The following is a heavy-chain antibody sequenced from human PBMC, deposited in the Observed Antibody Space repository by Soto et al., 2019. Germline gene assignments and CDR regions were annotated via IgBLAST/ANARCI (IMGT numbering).Heavy chain of an antibody. CDR2: INPKSGGT. CDR1: GYSFTDYH. Sequence: QVQLVQSGAEVKKPGASVRVSCKASGYSFTDYHIHWVRQAPGQGLEWLGRINPKSGGTSTAQKFQGSLTMTRDRSRSTVYMELTRLRSDDTAVYFCARGHSTDCSNGVCSFFYNHEMDVWGQGTTVTVSS. D-gene: IGHD2-8*01. V-gene: IGHV1-2*04. J-gene: IGHJ6*02. CDR3: ARGHSTDCSNGVCSFFYNHEMDV.